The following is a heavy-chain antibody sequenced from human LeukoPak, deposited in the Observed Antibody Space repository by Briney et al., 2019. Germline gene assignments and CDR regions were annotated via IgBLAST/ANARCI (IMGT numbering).Heavy chain of an antibody. J-gene: IGHJ4*02. Sequence: PSETLSLTCTVSGGSISSYYWSWIRQPPGKGLEWIGYIYYSGSTNYNPSLKSRVTISVDTSKNQFSLKLSSVTAADTAVYYCARQVKKSSGWYFDFWGQGTLVTVSS. CDR2: IYYSGST. CDR1: GGSISSYY. D-gene: IGHD6-19*01. CDR3: ARQVKKSSGWYFDF. V-gene: IGHV4-59*01.